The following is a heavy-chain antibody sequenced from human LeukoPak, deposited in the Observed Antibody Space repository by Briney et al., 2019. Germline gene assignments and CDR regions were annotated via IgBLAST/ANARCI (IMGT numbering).Heavy chain of an antibody. D-gene: IGHD2-15*01. CDR2: ISGSGRTT. V-gene: IGHV3-23*01. J-gene: IGHJ4*02. CDR1: GFTFSNHA. Sequence: RSGGSLRLSCAASGFTFSNHAMSWVRQAPGKGLQWVSVISGSGRTTEYADSVKGRFTISRDNSKNTLSLQMNSLIVEDTAIYYCAINVVVKRYFDYWGEGTLMTVSS. CDR3: AINVVVKRYFDY.